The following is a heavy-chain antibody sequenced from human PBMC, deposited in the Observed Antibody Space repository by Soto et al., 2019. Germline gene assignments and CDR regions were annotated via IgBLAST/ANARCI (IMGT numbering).Heavy chain of an antibody. CDR1: GFTFSNYG. CDR2: IWYDGSNK. Sequence: GGSLRLSCAASGFTFSNYGIHWVRQAPGKGLEWVAVIWYDGSNKYYVDSVKGRFTISRDNSKNTVDLQMDSLRAEDTAIYHCARLGGSRDMDVWGKGTTVTVSS. V-gene: IGHV3-33*01. D-gene: IGHD5-12*01. J-gene: IGHJ6*03. CDR3: ARLGGSRDMDV.